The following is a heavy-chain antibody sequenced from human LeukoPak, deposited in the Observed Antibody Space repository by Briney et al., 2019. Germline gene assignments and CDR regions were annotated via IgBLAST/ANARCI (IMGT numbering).Heavy chain of an antibody. D-gene: IGHD4-23*01. CDR1: GGSISSSSYY. Sequence: SETLSLICTVSGGSISSSSYYWGWIRQPPGKGLEWIGSIYYSGSTYYNPSLKSRVTISVDTSKNQFSLKLSSVTAADTAVYYCARQHRSSRVVTPFDYWGQGTLVTVSS. V-gene: IGHV4-39*01. CDR3: ARQHRSSRVVTPFDY. CDR2: IYYSGST. J-gene: IGHJ4*02.